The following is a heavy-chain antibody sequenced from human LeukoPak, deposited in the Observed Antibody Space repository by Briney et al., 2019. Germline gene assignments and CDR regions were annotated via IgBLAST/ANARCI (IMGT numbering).Heavy chain of an antibody. CDR1: GGSFSGYY. CDR2: INHSGST. Sequence: SESLSLTCAVYGGSFSGYYWSWIRQPPGKGLEWIGEINHSGSTNYNPSLKSRVTISVDTSKNQFSLKLSSVTVADTAVCYCARSYNRVELLYYWGQGTLVTVSS. V-gene: IGHV4-34*01. D-gene: IGHD3-10*01. CDR3: ARSYNRVELLYY. J-gene: IGHJ4*02.